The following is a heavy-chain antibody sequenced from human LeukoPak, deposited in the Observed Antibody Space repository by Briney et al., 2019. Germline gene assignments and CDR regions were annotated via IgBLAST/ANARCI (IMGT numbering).Heavy chain of an antibody. J-gene: IGHJ4*02. V-gene: IGHV1-69*06. CDR1: GGTFNTSA. Sequence: GASVKVSCKASGGTFNTSAITWVRQVPGQGLEWMGGIIPIFGTANSAQKFQGRVTITADKSTSTAYMELSSLRSEDTAVYYCAKDLQGTATPFDYWGQGTLVSVSS. D-gene: IGHD2-21*02. CDR2: IIPIFGTA. CDR3: AKDLQGTATPFDY.